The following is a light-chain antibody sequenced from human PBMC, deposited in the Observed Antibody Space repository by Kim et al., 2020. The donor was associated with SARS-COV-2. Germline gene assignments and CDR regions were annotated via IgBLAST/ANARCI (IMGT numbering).Light chain of an antibody. Sequence: IVMKQSPATLSVSPGERVTLSCRASQSVRNNLAWYQQRPGQAPRLLIYGASTRATDVSDRFSGSGSGTEFTLTIRSLQSEDLAVYYCQQYNDWPLLTFGGGTKLKI. CDR1: QSVRNN. V-gene: IGKV3-15*01. J-gene: IGKJ4*01. CDR3: QQYNDWPLLT. CDR2: GAS.